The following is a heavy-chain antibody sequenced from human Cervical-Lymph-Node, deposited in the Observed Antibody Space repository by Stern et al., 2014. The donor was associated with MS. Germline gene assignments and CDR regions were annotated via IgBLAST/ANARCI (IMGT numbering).Heavy chain of an antibody. V-gene: IGHV1-69*01. J-gene: IGHJ6*02. D-gene: IGHD2-21*01. CDR1: GGAFSNYA. Sequence: QVQLVQSGAEVKKPGSSVKVSCKASGGAFSNYAISWVRQAPGQGLEWMGGIIPIFGTGNYAPKFQGRVTITAAESTSTAYVELSSLRSEDTAVYYCAREGEAYYYYGMDVWGQGTTVTVSS. CDR3: AREGEAYYYYGMDV. CDR2: IIPIFGTG.